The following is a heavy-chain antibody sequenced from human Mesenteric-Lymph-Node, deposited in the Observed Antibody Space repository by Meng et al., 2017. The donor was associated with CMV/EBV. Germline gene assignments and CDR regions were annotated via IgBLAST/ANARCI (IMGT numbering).Heavy chain of an antibody. V-gene: IGHV4-39*07. D-gene: IGHD1-26*01. CDR2: IYYSGST. CDR3: AREQYSRRGDH. Sequence: SETLSLTCTVSGGSISSSNYYWGWIRQPPGKGLEWIASIYYSGSTYYNPSLKSRVTMSVDTSKNQFSLKLSSVTAADTAVYFCAREQYSRRGDHWGQGTLVTVSS. CDR1: GGSISSSNYY. J-gene: IGHJ5*02.